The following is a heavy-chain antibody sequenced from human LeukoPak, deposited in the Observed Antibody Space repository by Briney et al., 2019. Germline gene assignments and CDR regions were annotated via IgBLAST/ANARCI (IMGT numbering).Heavy chain of an antibody. CDR2: IYYSGST. J-gene: IGHJ4*02. CDR1: GGSISSYY. CDR3: ARVRMVRGVMGFDY. V-gene: IGHV4-59*01. D-gene: IGHD3-10*01. Sequence: SETLSLTCTVAGGSISSYYWSWIRQLPGKGLEWIGYIYYSGSTNYNPSLKSRVTISVDTSKNQFSLKLSSVTAADTAVYYCARVRMVRGVMGFDYWGQGTLVTVSS.